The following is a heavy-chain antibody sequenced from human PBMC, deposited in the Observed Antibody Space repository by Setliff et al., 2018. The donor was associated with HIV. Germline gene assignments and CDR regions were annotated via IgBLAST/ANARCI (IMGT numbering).Heavy chain of an antibody. Sequence: GGSLRLSCEASGFTFSSYWMSWVRQAPGKGLEWVANINQDASKKYYVDSVKGRFTISRDNAKNSLSLQMNSLRVEDTAVYFCATILVNQQPYRYFYYWGQGTLVTVSS. J-gene: IGHJ4*02. CDR3: ATILVNQQPYRYFYY. D-gene: IGHD6-13*01. CDR1: GFTFSSYW. CDR2: INQDASKK. V-gene: IGHV3-7*03.